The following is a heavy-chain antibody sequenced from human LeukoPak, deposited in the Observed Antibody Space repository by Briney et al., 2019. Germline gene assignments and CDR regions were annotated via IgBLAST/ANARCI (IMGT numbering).Heavy chain of an antibody. Sequence: PSETLSLTCTVSGGSISSYYWSWIRQPAGKGLEWIGRIYTSGSTNYNPSLKSRVTMSVDTSKNQFSLKLSSVTAADTAVYYCARDRQQWLMFWFDPWGQGTLVTVSS. V-gene: IGHV4-4*07. J-gene: IGHJ5*02. CDR1: GGSISSYY. CDR3: ARDRQQWLMFWFDP. D-gene: IGHD6-19*01. CDR2: IYTSGST.